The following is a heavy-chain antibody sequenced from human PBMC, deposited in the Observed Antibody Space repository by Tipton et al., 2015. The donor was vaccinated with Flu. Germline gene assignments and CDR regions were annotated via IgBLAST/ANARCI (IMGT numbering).Heavy chain of an antibody. J-gene: IGHJ4*02. CDR2: ISTTGGTT. Sequence: SLRLSCAASGFTFGVSAMSWVRQAPGKGLEWVSAISTTGGTTYYADSVQGRFTISRDNSKNTLYLQMNSLRAGDTAVYYCASGYNDSARFDYWGQGPLVPVSS. CDR1: GFTFGVSA. D-gene: IGHD5-12*01. CDR3: ASGYNDSARFDY. V-gene: IGHV3-23*01.